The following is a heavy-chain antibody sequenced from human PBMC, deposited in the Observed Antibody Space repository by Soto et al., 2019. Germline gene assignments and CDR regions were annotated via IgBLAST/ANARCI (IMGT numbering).Heavy chain of an antibody. CDR1: GYTFTGYY. V-gene: IGHV1-2*04. Sequence: ASVKVSCKASGYTFTGYYMHWVRQAPGQGLEWMGWINPNSGGTNYAQKFQGWVTMTRDTSISTAYMELSRLRSDDTAVYYCARGLGPGSWHGSFDYWGQGTLVTVSS. CDR2: INPNSGGT. J-gene: IGHJ4*02. CDR3: ARGLGPGSWHGSFDY. D-gene: IGHD1-26*01.